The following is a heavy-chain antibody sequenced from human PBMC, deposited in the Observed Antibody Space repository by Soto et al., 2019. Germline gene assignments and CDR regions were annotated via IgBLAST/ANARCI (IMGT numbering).Heavy chain of an antibody. V-gene: IGHV3-21*01. CDR2: ISSSSSYI. D-gene: IGHD3-10*01. J-gene: IGHJ6*03. CDR3: AREGYGSGSNLRYYYYMDV. Sequence: GGSLRLSCAASGFTFSSYSMNWVRQAPGKGLEWVSSISSSSSYIYYADSVKGRFTISRDNAKNSLYLQMNSLRAEDTAVYYCAREGYGSGSNLRYYYYMDVWGKGTTVTVSS. CDR1: GFTFSSYS.